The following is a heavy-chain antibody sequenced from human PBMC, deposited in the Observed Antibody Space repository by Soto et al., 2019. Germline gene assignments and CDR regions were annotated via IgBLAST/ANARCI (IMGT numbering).Heavy chain of an antibody. D-gene: IGHD2-21*01. V-gene: IGHV1-69*01. Sequence: QMHLVQSGAEVKTPGSSVKVSCKASGDSFSRYGFTWVRQGPGQGLEWMGGIIPMFGIVNYAQKFQGRLTIIADDSTSTVYMELSSLTFEDTAVFYCARGGDGRPVDHWGQGTLVTVSS. CDR3: ARGGDGRPVDH. CDR1: GDSFSRYG. J-gene: IGHJ4*02. CDR2: IIPMFGIV.